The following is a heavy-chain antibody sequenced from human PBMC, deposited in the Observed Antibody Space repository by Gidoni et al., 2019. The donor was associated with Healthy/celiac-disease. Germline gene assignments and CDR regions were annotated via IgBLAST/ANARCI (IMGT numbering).Heavy chain of an antibody. V-gene: IGHV4-39*07. J-gene: IGHJ4*02. CDR1: GGSISSSSYY. D-gene: IGHD4-17*01. CDR3: ASWSYGAIIDY. CDR2: IYYSGST. Sequence: TCTVYGGSISSSSYYGGWIRQPPGKGLEWIGSIYYSGSTYYNQALKSRVTISVDTSQNQFSLKLCSVTAAFTAVYYCASWSYGAIIDYWGQVTLVTFSS.